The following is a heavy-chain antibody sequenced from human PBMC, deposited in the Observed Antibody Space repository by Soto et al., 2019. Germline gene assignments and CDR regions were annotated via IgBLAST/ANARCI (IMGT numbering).Heavy chain of an antibody. CDR3: ARRSRVEAATHGRLDP. Sequence: SETLSLTCTVSGGSISSRSYYWGWIRQPPGKGLEWIGSIYYSGSTYYNPSLKSRVTISVDTSKNQFSLKLSSVTAADTAVYYCARRSRVEAATHGRLDPWGQGILVTVSS. CDR2: IYYSGST. V-gene: IGHV4-39*01. D-gene: IGHD2-15*01. CDR1: GGSISSRSYY. J-gene: IGHJ5*02.